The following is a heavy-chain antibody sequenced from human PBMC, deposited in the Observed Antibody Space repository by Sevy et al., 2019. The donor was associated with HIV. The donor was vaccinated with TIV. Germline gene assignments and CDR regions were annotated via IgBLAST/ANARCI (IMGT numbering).Heavy chain of an antibody. D-gene: IGHD5-18*01. J-gene: IGHJ4*02. CDR3: ARTKSNTAMVSSDY. CDR1: GFTFSNYA. CDR2: ISTSGDNT. V-gene: IGHV3-23*01. Sequence: GGSLRLSCAASGFTFSNYAMSWVRQAPGKGLQWVSVISTSGDNTYYADSVKGRFTISRDNAKNSLYLQMNTLRAEDTAVYYCARTKSNTAMVSSDYWGQGTLVTVSS.